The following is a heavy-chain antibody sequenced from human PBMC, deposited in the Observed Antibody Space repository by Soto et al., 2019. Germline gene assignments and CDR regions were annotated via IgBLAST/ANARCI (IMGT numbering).Heavy chain of an antibody. CDR2: IIPILGIA. J-gene: IGHJ4*02. D-gene: IGHD1-26*01. CDR3: AREGGIVGADLAGRFDY. Sequence: QVQLVQSGAEVKKPGSSVKVSCKASGGTFSSYTISWVRQAPGQGLEWMGRIIPILGIANYAQKFQGRVTITADKSTSTAYMELSSLRSEDTAVYYCAREGGIVGADLAGRFDYWGQGTLVTVSS. V-gene: IGHV1-69*08. CDR1: GGTFSSYT.